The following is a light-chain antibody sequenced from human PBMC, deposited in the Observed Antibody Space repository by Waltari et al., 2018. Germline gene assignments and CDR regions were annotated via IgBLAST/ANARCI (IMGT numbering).Light chain of an antibody. CDR1: QSVRTN. CDR3: HHYNDWPPGT. CDR2: GAS. Sequence: IVLTQSPVNLSVSPGERGTLSCRASQSVRTNVAWYQQQPGQAPRLLIYGASKRATGIPARFSGTGSGTEFTLTISSLQSEDFAVYFCHHYNDWPPGTFGQGTKLDSK. V-gene: IGKV3-15*01. J-gene: IGKJ2*02.